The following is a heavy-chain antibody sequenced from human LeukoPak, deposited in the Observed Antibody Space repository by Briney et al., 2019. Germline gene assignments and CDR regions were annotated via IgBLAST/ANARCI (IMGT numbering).Heavy chain of an antibody. CDR1: GFTFSSYS. V-gene: IGHV3-21*01. CDR2: ISSSSSYI. J-gene: IGHJ4*02. CDR3: ARDNVFYSPVVVTRYYFDY. Sequence: TGGSLRLSCAASGFTFSSYSMNWVRQAPGKGLEWVSSISSSSSYIYYADSVKGRFTISRDNAKNSLYLQMNSLRAEDTAVYYCARDNVFYSPVVVTRYYFDYWGQGTLVTVSS. D-gene: IGHD2-21*02.